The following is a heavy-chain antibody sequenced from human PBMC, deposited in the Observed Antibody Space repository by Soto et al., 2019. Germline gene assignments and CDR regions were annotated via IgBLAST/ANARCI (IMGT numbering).Heavy chain of an antibody. CDR1: GFTFSSYG. V-gene: IGHV3-30*18. J-gene: IGHJ5*02. D-gene: IGHD6-6*01. Sequence: PGGSLSLSCAASGFTFSSYGMHWVRQAPGKGLEWVAVISYDGSNKYYADSVKGRFTISRDNSKNTLYLQMNSLRAEDTAVYYCAKPWRIAALFIPWFDPWGQGTLVTVSS. CDR3: AKPWRIAALFIPWFDP. CDR2: ISYDGSNK.